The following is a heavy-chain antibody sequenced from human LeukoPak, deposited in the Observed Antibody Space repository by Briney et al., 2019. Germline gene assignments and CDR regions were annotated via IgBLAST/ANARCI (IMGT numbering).Heavy chain of an antibody. Sequence: GGSLRLSCAASGFTFSSYWLSWVRQAPGRRLEWLANIRPDGNETYSLDSVRGRFTISRDNAKNSLYLQMNGLRAEDTAVYFCARVRVGFGDLFDSWGQGTLVTVSS. D-gene: IGHD4-17*01. CDR1: GFTFSSYW. CDR3: ARVRVGFGDLFDS. V-gene: IGHV3-7*04. CDR2: IRPDGNET. J-gene: IGHJ4*02.